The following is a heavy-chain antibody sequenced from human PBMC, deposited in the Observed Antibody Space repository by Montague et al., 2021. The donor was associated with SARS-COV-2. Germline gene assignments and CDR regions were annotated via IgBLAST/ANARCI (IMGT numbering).Heavy chain of an antibody. V-gene: IGHV4-59*01. D-gene: IGHD3-22*01. CDR1: GGSISSYY. CDR3: VRDGYYDNSGYYVRDAFDI. Sequence: SETLSLTCTVSGGSISSYYWSWIRQPPGKGLEWIGYIYYSGSTNYNPSLKIRVTISVDTSKNQFSLKLRSVTAADTAVYYCVRDGYYDNSGYYVRDAFDIWGQGTMVTVSS. CDR2: IYYSGST. J-gene: IGHJ3*02.